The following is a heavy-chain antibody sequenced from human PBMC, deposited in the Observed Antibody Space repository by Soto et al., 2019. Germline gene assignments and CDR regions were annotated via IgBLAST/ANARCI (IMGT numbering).Heavy chain of an antibody. CDR2: ISAYNGNT. V-gene: IGHV1-18*01. CDR1: GYTFTSYG. J-gene: IGHJ3*02. CDR3: ARDIVVVPAAPGGAFDI. Sequence: ASVKVSCKASGYTFTSYGISWLRQAPGQGLEWMGWISAYNGNTNYAQKLQGRVTMTTDTSTSTAYMELRSLRSDDTAVYYCARDIVVVPAAPGGAFDIWGQGTMVTVSS. D-gene: IGHD2-2*01.